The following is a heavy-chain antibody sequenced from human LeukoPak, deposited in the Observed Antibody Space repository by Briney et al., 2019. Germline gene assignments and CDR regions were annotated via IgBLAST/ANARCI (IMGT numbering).Heavy chain of an antibody. Sequence: SSETLSLTCTVSGGSISSGGYYWSWIRQPPGKGLEWIGYIYHSGSTYYNPSLKSRVTISVDRSKNQFSLKLSSVTAADTAVYYCARDPDGGVDYWGQGTLVTVSS. CDR3: ARDPDGGVDY. CDR2: IYHSGST. CDR1: GGSISSGGYY. D-gene: IGHD4-23*01. V-gene: IGHV4-30-2*01. J-gene: IGHJ4*02.